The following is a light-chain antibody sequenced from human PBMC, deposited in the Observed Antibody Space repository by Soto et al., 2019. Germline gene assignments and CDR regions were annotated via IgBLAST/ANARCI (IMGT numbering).Light chain of an antibody. CDR1: HTVVNDY. CDR2: GVS. V-gene: IGKV3-20*01. J-gene: IGKJ2*01. CDR3: QHLDK. Sequence: FVLTQSPGTVSLSPGERATLSCWASHTVVNDYLAWYQQRPGQAPRLLLYGVSNRATGVTDRFSGSGSGTCVTLTIIRLEPEEFALYDNQHLDKFGQGTKLEIK.